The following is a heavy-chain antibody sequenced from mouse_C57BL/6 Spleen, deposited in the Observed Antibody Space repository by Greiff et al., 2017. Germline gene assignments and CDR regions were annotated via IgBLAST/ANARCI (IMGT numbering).Heavy chain of an antibody. V-gene: IGHV1-69*01. CDR3: ARSLRPYFDY. J-gene: IGHJ2*01. CDR2: IDPSDSYT. Sequence: VQLQQPGAELVMPGASVKLSCKASGYTFTSYWMHWVKQRPGQGLEWIGEIDPSDSYTNYNQKFKGKSTLTVDKSSSTAYMQLSSLTSEDSAVYYCARSLRPYFDYWGQGTTLTVSS. CDR1: GYTFTSYW. D-gene: IGHD3-2*02.